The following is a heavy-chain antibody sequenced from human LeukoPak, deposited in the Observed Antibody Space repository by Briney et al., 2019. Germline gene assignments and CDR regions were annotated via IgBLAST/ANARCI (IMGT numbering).Heavy chain of an antibody. Sequence: SETLSLTCTVSGGSISSSSYYWGWIRQPPGKGLEWIGSIYYSGSTYYNPSLKSRVTISVDTSKNQFSPKLSSVTAADTAVYYCARTVIYSRIYYFDYWGQGTLVTVSS. CDR2: IYYSGST. J-gene: IGHJ4*02. CDR1: GGSISSSSYY. V-gene: IGHV4-39*01. D-gene: IGHD2-21*01. CDR3: ARTVIYSRIYYFDY.